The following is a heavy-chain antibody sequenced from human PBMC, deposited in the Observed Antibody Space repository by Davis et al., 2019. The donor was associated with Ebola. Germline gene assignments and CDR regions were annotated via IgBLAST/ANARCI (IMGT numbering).Heavy chain of an antibody. J-gene: IGHJ4*02. V-gene: IGHV3-7*03. CDR2: IKPDGERK. Sequence: PGGSLRLSCVASGFTFRDYWVTWVRQAPGKGLEWVANIKPDGERKSYADSVKGRFAISRDNVKNSLYLQMNSLSAEDSALYYCARVIGRDEGADYWGRGTLVTVSS. D-gene: IGHD5-24*01. CDR1: GFTFRDYW. CDR3: ARVIGRDEGADY.